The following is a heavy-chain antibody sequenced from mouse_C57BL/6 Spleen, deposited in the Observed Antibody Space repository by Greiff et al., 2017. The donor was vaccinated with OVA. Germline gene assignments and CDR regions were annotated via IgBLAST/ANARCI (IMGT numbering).Heavy chain of an antibody. CDR1: GFTFSSYA. J-gene: IGHJ3*01. CDR3: AREEALLRGWFAY. CDR2: ISDGGSYT. D-gene: IGHD1-2*01. Sequence: EVHLVESGGGLVKPGGSLKLSCAASGFTFSSYAMSWVRQTPEKRLEWVATISDGGSYTYYPDNVKGRFTISRDNAKNNLYLQMSHLKSEDTAMYYCAREEALLRGWFAYWGQGTLVTVSA. V-gene: IGHV5-4*01.